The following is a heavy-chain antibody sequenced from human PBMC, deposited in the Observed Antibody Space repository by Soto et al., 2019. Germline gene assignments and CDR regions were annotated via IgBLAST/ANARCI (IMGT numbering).Heavy chain of an antibody. CDR2: LSHNSINK. J-gene: IGHJ4*02. Sequence: GGSLRLSCAASGFTFSSFAMSWVRQAPGKGLQWVSALSHNSINKFYTDSVKGRFTISRDNSKNTMSLEMNSLRAEDTAKYYCAKLAGDQWMFDYWGQGILVTAPQ. V-gene: IGHV3-23*01. CDR3: AKLAGDQWMFDY. D-gene: IGHD5-12*01. CDR1: GFTFSSFA.